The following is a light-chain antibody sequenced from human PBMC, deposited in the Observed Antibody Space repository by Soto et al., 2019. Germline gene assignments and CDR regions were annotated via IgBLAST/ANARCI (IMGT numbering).Light chain of an antibody. V-gene: IGKV2-28*01. CDR1: QSLLHWNGFNY. Sequence: EIVMSQSPLSLPVTPGETASISCRASQSLLHWNGFNYVDWYLQKPGQSPNLLIHVASDRASGVPDRFSGSGSGTDFTLRISRVEAEDSGVYYCMQSLQTPLTFGGGTKVEIK. CDR2: VAS. J-gene: IGKJ4*01. CDR3: MQSLQTPLT.